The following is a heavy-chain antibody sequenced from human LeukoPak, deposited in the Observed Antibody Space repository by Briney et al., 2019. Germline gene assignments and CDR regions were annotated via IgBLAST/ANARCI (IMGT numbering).Heavy chain of an antibody. V-gene: IGHV1-2*02. D-gene: IGHD4-23*01. CDR3: ARAPDAGGNGAFDI. CDR2: INPNSGGT. J-gene: IGHJ3*02. Sequence: ASVKVSCKASGYTFTGYYMHWVRQAPGQGLEWMGWINPNSGGTNYAQKFQGRVTMTRDTSISTAYMELSRLRSDDTAVYYCARAPDAGGNGAFDIWGQGTMVTVSS. CDR1: GYTFTGYY.